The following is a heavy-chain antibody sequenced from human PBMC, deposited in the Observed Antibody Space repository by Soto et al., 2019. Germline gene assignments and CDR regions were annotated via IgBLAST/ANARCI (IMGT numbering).Heavy chain of an antibody. CDR1: GGSISSGGYY. J-gene: IGHJ4*02. CDR3: ARSSGWSGWYPDY. V-gene: IGHV4-31*03. Sequence: QVQLQESGPGLVKPSQTLSLTCTVSGGSISSGGYYWSWIRQHPGKGLGWIGYIYYSGSTYYNPSLKSRVTISVDKSKNQFSLKLSSVTAADTAVYYCARSSGWSGWYPDYWGQGTLVTVSS. D-gene: IGHD6-19*01. CDR2: IYYSGST.